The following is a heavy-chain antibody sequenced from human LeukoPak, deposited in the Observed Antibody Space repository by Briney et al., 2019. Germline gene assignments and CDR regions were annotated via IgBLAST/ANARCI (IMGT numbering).Heavy chain of an antibody. CDR2: INPSGGST. J-gene: IGHJ5*02. V-gene: IGHV1-46*01. Sequence: ASVKVSCKASGYTFTSYYMHWVRQAPAQGLEWMGIINPSGGSTSYAQKFQGRVTMTRDTSTSTVYMELSSLRSEDTAVYYCAREYIVVVPAAIRWFDPWGQGTLVTVSS. CDR1: GYTFTSYY. CDR3: AREYIVVVPAAIRWFDP. D-gene: IGHD2-2*01.